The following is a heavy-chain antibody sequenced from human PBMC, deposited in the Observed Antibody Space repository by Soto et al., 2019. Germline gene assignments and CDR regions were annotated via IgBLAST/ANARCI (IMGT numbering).Heavy chain of an antibody. CDR1: GGSISSGGYY. V-gene: IGHV4-31*03. J-gene: IGHJ6*02. Sequence: PSETLSLTCTVSGGSISSGGYYWSWIRQHPGKGLEWIGYIYYSGSTYYNPSLKSRVTISVDTSKNQFSLKLSSVTAADTAVYYCARDPTVTRQGNGMDVWGQGTTVTVSS. CDR3: ARDPTVTRQGNGMDV. CDR2: IYYSGST. D-gene: IGHD4-17*01.